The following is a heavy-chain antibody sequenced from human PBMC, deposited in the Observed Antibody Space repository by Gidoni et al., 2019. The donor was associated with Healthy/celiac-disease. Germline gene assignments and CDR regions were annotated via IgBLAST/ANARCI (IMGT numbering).Heavy chain of an antibody. D-gene: IGHD1-26*01. Sequence: QVQLQESGPGLVKPSQTLSLTCTVSGGSLSSGGYYWSWIRQHPGKGLEWIGYIYYSGSTYYNPSLKSRVTISVDTSKNQFSLKLSSVTAADTAVYYCARDRGHSWELFTTFDYWGQGTLVTVSS. CDR3: ARDRGHSWELFTTFDY. CDR2: IYYSGST. J-gene: IGHJ4*02. CDR1: GGSLSSGGYY. V-gene: IGHV4-31*03.